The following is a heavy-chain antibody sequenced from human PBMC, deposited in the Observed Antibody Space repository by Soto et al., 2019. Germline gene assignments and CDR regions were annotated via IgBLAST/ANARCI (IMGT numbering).Heavy chain of an antibody. D-gene: IGHD3-9*01. CDR1: GFSFSDFE. Sequence: GGSLRLSCATSGFSFSDFEMHWVRQAPGKGLEWVSYISSGGTTKCYADSVKGRFTISRDNAKNSLFLQMNSLRADDTAVYYCAREYYHILSGLYLNWLARWAQGTLVTVSA. CDR2: ISSGGTTK. V-gene: IGHV3-48*03. J-gene: IGHJ5*02. CDR3: AREYYHILSGLYLNWLAR.